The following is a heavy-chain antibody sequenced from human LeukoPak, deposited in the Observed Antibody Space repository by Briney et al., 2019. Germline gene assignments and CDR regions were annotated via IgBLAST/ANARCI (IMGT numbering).Heavy chain of an antibody. V-gene: IGHV3-30*02. CDR2: IRYDGSNK. Sequence: GGSLRLSCAASGFTFSSYGMHWVRQAPGKGLEWVAFIRYDGSNKYYADSVKGRFTISRDNSKNTLYLQMNSLRAEDTAVYYCAREYIVVVVAAKGGYYFDYWGRGTLVTVSS. D-gene: IGHD2-15*01. CDR1: GFTFSSYG. CDR3: AREYIVVVVAAKGGYYFDY. J-gene: IGHJ4*02.